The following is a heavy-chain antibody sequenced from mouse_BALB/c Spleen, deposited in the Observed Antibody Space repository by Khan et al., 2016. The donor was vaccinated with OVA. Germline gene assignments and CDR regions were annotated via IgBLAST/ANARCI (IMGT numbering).Heavy chain of an antibody. J-gene: IGHJ4*01. CDR2: INTYTGEP. V-gene: IGHV9-3-1*01. CDR3: ARVGYSGTMDY. D-gene: IGHD2-14*01. Sequence: QIQLVQSGPELKKPGVTVKISCKASGYTFTTSGMNWVKQAPGKGLKWMGWINTYTGEPTYVDDFKGRFALSLETSASTAYLQINNLKNEDTATYFCARVGYSGTMDYWGQGTSVTVSS. CDR1: GYTFTTSG.